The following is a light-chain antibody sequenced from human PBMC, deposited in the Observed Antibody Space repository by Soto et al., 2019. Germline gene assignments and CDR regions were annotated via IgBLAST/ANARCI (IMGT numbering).Light chain of an antibody. V-gene: IGLV2-14*03. CDR1: NSDVGSYNY. CDR2: NVY. J-gene: IGLJ2*01. Sequence: QSALTQPASVSGSPGQSITISCTGTNSDVGSYNYVSWHQQHPGKAPKLMIYNVYDRPSGISNRFSGSKSGNTASLTISGLQAEDEADYYCSSYTSSTTLDVVFGGGTKLTVL. CDR3: SSYTSSTTLDVV.